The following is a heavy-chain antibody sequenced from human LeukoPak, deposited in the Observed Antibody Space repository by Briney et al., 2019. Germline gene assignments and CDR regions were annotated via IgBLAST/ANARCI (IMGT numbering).Heavy chain of an antibody. V-gene: IGHV4-4*07. CDR3: ARDGSSGWFGAIDH. J-gene: IGHJ4*02. CDR1: GGSFSGYY. D-gene: IGHD6-19*01. CDR2: IYASGST. Sequence: NPSETPSLTCAVYGGSFSGYYWSWIRQPAGKGLEWLGRIYASGSTNYNPSLKSRVTISVDKSKNQFSLKLSSVTAADTAVYYCARDGSSGWFGAIDHWGQGTLVTVSS.